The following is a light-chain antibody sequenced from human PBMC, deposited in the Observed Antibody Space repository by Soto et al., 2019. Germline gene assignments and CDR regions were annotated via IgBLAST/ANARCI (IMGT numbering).Light chain of an antibody. Sequence: EIVMTQSPATLSMSPGERATLSCRASQSVSSNLAWYQQKPGQAPRLLIYGASTRATGIPARFSGSGSGTEFTLTISSLQSEDFAVYYCQQYNNWPPYTFGQGTKLELK. CDR1: QSVSSN. V-gene: IGKV3-15*01. J-gene: IGKJ2*01. CDR3: QQYNNWPPYT. CDR2: GAS.